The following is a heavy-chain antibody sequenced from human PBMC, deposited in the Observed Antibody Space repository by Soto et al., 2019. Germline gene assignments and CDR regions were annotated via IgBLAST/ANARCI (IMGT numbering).Heavy chain of an antibody. V-gene: IGHV4-61*01. CDR1: GGSVSSGSYY. CDR2: IYYSGRT. J-gene: IGHJ4*02. Sequence: QVQLQESGPGLVKPSETLSLTCTVSGGSVSSGSYYWSWIRQPPGKGLEWIGYIYYSGRTNYNPSLKSRVTISVDTSKNQFSLKLSSVTAADTAVYYCASAYLQQIDYWGQGTLVTVSS. CDR3: ASAYLQQIDY. D-gene: IGHD5-18*01.